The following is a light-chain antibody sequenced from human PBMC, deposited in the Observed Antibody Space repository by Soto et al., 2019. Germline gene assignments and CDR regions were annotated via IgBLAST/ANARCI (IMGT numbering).Light chain of an antibody. V-gene: IGKV1-5*01. J-gene: IGKJ1*01. CDR3: QQYNSYSG. CDR1: QSISSW. CDR2: DAS. Sequence: QMTQSPSSLSASVGDRVTITCRASQSISSWLAWYQQKPGKAPKLLIYDASSLESGVPSRFSGSGSGTEFTLTISSLQPDDFATYYCQQYNSYSGFGQGTKVEIK.